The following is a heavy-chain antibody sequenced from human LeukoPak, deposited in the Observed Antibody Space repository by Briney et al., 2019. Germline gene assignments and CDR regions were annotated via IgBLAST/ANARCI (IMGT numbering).Heavy chain of an antibody. D-gene: IGHD5-24*01. CDR2: INCDEGTA. V-gene: IGHV1-46*01. CDR1: GYIFTNYF. J-gene: IGHJ4*02. CDR3: TRADNQDFES. Sequence: ASVKVSCKASGYIFTNYFMHWVRQDPVRGLEWMGIINCDEGTATYAQKFQGRVTITRDTSTSTVYMDLTSLRSDGTAVYFCTRADNQDFESWGQGTLVTVSS.